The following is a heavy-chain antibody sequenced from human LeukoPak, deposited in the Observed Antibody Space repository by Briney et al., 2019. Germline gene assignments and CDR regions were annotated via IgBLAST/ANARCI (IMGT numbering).Heavy chain of an antibody. J-gene: IGHJ4*02. CDR1: GGSFSGYY. CDR2: INHSGST. CDR3: ARRHGSSSYYSSSRPFDY. Sequence: SETLSLTCAVYGGSFSGYYWSWICQPPGKGLEWIGEINHSGSTNYNPSLKSRVTISVDTSKNQFSLKLSSVTAADTAVYYCARRHGSSSYYSSSRPFDYWGQGTLVTVSS. V-gene: IGHV4-34*01. D-gene: IGHD6-6*01.